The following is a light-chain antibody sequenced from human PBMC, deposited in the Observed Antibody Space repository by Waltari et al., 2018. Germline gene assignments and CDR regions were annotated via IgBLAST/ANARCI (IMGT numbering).Light chain of an antibody. CDR2: LGS. Sequence: DIVMNQSPLSLPVTPGEPASILCRSSQSLLHSNGYNYLDWYLQKPGQSPQLLIYLGSNRASGVPDRFSGSGSGTDFTLKISRVEAEDVGVYYCMQALQTPFTFGPGTKVDIK. CDR1: QSLLHSNGYNY. V-gene: IGKV2-28*01. CDR3: MQALQTPFT. J-gene: IGKJ3*01.